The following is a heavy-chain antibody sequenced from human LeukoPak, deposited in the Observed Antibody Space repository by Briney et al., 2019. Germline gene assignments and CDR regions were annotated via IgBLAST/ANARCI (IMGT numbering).Heavy chain of an antibody. CDR1: GGSISSDY. J-gene: IGHJ4*02. V-gene: IGHV4-59*01. D-gene: IGHD6-13*01. CDR2: IYYSGST. CDR3: ARGRYDSSWSRFDY. Sequence: SETLSLTCTVSGGSISSDYWSWIRQPPGKGLEWIGYIYYSGSTNYNLSLKSRVTISVDTFKNQFSLKLSSVTAADTAVYYCARGRYDSSWSRFDYWGQGTLVTVSS.